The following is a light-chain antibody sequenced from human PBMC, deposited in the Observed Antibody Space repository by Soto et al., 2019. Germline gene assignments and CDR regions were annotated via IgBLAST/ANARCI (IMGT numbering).Light chain of an antibody. CDR3: QQYKSYWT. J-gene: IGKJ1*01. Sequence: DIQMTQSPSTLSASVGYRFTITCRASQSISNWLAWYQQKPGKAPNLLIYDASSLESGVPSRFSGSGSGTEFTLTIISLQPDDFATYYCQQYKSYWTFGQGTTGDIK. CDR2: DAS. CDR1: QSISNW. V-gene: IGKV1-5*01.